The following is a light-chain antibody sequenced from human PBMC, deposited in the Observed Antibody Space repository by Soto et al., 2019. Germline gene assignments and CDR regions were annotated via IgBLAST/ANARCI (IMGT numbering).Light chain of an antibody. CDR2: DAS. V-gene: IGKV3-11*01. Sequence: EIVLTQSPATLSLSPGERATLSCRASQSVSSSYLAWYQQKPGQAPRLLMYDASNRATGIPARFSGSGSGTDFTLTISSLEPEDFAVYYCQQRSNWPPITFGQGTRLEIK. J-gene: IGKJ5*01. CDR3: QQRSNWPPIT. CDR1: QSVSSSY.